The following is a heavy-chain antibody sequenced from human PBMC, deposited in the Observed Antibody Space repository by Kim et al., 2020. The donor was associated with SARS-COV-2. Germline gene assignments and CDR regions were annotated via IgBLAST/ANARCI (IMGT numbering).Heavy chain of an antibody. V-gene: IGHV3-43*01. CDR3: AKGRFRQFSNNWFEA. J-gene: IGHJ5*02. CDR1: GFTFDDYT. D-gene: IGHD2-2*01. Sequence: PGGSLRLSCAASGFTFDDYTMHWVRLAPGKGLEWVSLIDWSGYSIYYADSVRGRFTVSRDNNRNSLYLQMNSLRTEDTALYYCAKGRFRQFSNNWFEAWGQGALVTVSS. CDR2: IDWSGYSI.